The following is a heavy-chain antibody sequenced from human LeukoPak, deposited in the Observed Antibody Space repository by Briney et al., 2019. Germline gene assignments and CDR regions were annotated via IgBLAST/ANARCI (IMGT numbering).Heavy chain of an antibody. CDR3: AKANLYYFDY. V-gene: IGHV3-23*01. Sequence: GGSLRLSCAASGFNFANHAMSWVRQTPGKGLEWVSAISGGGDITYYADSVTGRFTISRDNSKDTLFLQMHSLRPGDTAVYYCAKANLYYFDYWGQGTLVTVSS. J-gene: IGHJ4*02. CDR1: GFNFANHA. CDR2: ISGGGDIT. D-gene: IGHD1-14*01.